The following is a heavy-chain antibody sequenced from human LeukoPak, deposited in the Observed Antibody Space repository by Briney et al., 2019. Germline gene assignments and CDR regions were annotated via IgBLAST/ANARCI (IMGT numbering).Heavy chain of an antibody. V-gene: IGHV4-59*12. CDR2: IYYSGST. CDR1: GGSISSYY. Sequence: SETLSLTCTVSGGSISSYYWSWIRQPPGKGLEWIGYIYYSGSTNYNPSLKSRVTISVDTSKKQFSLKLNSVTAADTAVYYCASLRVGSSFGYQFYMDVWGKGTTVTVSS. D-gene: IGHD6-13*01. J-gene: IGHJ6*03. CDR3: ASLRVGSSFGYQFYMDV.